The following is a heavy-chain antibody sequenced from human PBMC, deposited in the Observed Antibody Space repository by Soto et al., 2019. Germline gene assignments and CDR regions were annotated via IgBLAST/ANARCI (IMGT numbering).Heavy chain of an antibody. V-gene: IGHV4-59*01. CDR3: ARGIVATIYETGGNYYYMDV. CDR2: IYYSGST. D-gene: IGHD5-12*01. CDR1: GGPIIRYY. Sequence: PSETLSLTCTVSGGPIIRYYWSWILQPPGKGLEWIGYIYYSGSTNYNPSLKSRVTISVDTSKNQFSLKLSSVTAADTAVYYCARGIVATIYETGGNYYYMDVWGKGTTVTVSS. J-gene: IGHJ6*03.